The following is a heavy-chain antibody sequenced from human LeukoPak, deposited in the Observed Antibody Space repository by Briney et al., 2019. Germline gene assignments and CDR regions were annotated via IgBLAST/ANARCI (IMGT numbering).Heavy chain of an antibody. Sequence: PSETLSLTCTVSGGSISSSSYYWGWIRQPPGKGLEWIGSIYYSGSTYYNPSLKSRVTISVDTSKNQFSLKLSSVTAADTAVYYCARVPLRYFDRGPFDIWGQGTVVTVSS. J-gene: IGHJ3*02. CDR1: GGSISSSSYY. CDR3: ARVPLRYFDRGPFDI. CDR2: IYYSGST. V-gene: IGHV4-39*07. D-gene: IGHD3-9*01.